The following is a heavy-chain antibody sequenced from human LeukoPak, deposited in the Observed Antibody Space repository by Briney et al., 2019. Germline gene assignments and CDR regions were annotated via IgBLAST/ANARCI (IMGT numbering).Heavy chain of an antibody. CDR3: TTAYCSSTSCFGRNYYYYYMGV. V-gene: IGHV3-15*01. Sequence: GGSLRLSCAASGFTISSYYMAWVRQAPGKGVEWVGRIKSKTDDGTTDYAAPVKGRFTISRDDSKHTLYLQMNSLKTEDTAAYYCTTAYCSSTSCFGRNYYYYYMGVWGKGTTVTVSS. CDR2: IKSKTDDGTT. D-gene: IGHD2-2*01. J-gene: IGHJ6*03. CDR1: GFTISSYY.